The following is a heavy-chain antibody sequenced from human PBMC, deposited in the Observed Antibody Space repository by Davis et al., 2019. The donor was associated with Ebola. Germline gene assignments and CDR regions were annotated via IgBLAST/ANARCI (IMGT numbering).Heavy chain of an antibody. J-gene: IGHJ5*02. Sequence: MPSETLSLTCTVSGGSISSYYWSWIRQPPGKGLEWIGYIYYSGSTNYNPSLKSRVTISVDTSKNQFSLKLSSVTAADTAVYYCARSGLYYDSRGFDPWGQGTLVTVSS. CDR1: GGSISSYY. V-gene: IGHV4-59*08. CDR3: ARSGLYYDSRGFDP. CDR2: IYYSGST. D-gene: IGHD3-22*01.